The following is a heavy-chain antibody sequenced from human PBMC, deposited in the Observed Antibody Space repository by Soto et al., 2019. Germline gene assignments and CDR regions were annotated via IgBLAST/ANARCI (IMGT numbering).Heavy chain of an antibody. V-gene: IGHV4-30-4*01. CDR2: IFYTGSA. Sequence: QVQLQESGPGLVKPAQTLSLTCTVSGASIRTGGYYWSWIRQRPGKGLEWIAYIFYTGSAYYNPSLESRLSISIDRSKNHFSLELTSVTAADTAVYYCARESGAGATNWFDPWGQGTLVTVSS. CDR3: ARESGAGATNWFDP. D-gene: IGHD1-26*01. CDR1: GASIRTGGYY. J-gene: IGHJ5*02.